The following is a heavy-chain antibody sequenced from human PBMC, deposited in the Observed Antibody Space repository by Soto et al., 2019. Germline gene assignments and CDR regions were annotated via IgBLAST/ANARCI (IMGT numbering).Heavy chain of an antibody. Sequence: GGSLRLSCAASGFTFSSYSVNWVRQAPGKGLEWVSYISSGSKTIFYADSVKGRFTVSRDNAKNSQYLQMNSLRAEDTAVYYCAKDPAPTRYDFWGGYFSSPYYGMDVWGQGTTVTVSS. J-gene: IGHJ6*02. D-gene: IGHD3-3*01. CDR1: GFTFSSYS. CDR2: ISSGSKTI. V-gene: IGHV3-48*01. CDR3: AKDPAPTRYDFWGGYFSSPYYGMDV.